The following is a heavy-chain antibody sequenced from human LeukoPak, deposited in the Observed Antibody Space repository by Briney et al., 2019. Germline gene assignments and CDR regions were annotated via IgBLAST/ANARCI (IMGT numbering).Heavy chain of an antibody. CDR2: INPTSGYI. Sequence: GGSLRLSCAASGFTFTSYTMNWVRQAPGKGLKWVSSINPTSGYIYYSDSVKGRFTISRDNAKKSFYLQMNSLRAEDTAVYYCARFVEAHTYYFDYWGQGTLVAVSS. CDR1: GFTFTSYT. V-gene: IGHV3-21*01. D-gene: IGHD3-10*01. J-gene: IGHJ4*02. CDR3: ARFVEAHTYYFDY.